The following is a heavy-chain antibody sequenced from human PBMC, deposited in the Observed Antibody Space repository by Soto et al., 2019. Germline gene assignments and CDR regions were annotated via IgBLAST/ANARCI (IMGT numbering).Heavy chain of an antibody. Sequence: QVQLQESGPGLVKPSQTLSLTCTVSGGSISSGGYYWSWIRQHPGKGLEWIGSIYYSGSTYYNPSLKSRVTISVDTSKNQFSLKLSSVTAADTAVYYCARDLRITIFGVVTFDAFDIWGQGTMVTVSS. CDR1: GGSISSGGYY. J-gene: IGHJ3*02. CDR3: ARDLRITIFGVVTFDAFDI. V-gene: IGHV4-31*03. D-gene: IGHD3-3*01. CDR2: IYYSGST.